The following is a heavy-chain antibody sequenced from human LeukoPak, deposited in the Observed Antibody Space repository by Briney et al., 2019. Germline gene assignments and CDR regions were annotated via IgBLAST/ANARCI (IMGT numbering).Heavy chain of an antibody. V-gene: IGHV3-23*01. D-gene: IGHD6-13*01. CDR2: ISGSGGST. Sequence: GGSLRLSCAASGFTFSSYAMSWVRQAPGKGLEWVSAISGSGGSTYYADSVKGRFTISRDNSKNTLYLQMNSLRAEDTAVYYSAKDLRAAAGNWLDPWGQGTLVTVSS. J-gene: IGHJ5*02. CDR1: GFTFSSYA. CDR3: AKDLRAAAGNWLDP.